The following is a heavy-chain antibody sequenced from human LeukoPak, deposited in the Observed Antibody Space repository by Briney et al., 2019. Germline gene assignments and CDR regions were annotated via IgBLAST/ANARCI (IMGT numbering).Heavy chain of an antibody. CDR1: GFTFSSYA. J-gene: IGHJ4*02. CDR3: AKATGYCSSTSCYMGGFDY. V-gene: IGHV3-23*01. Sequence: GGSLRLSCAASGFTFSSYAMSWVRQAPGKGLEWVSAISGSGGSTYYADSVKGRFTISRDNSKNTLYLQMNSLRAEDTAVYYCAKATGYCSSTSCYMGGFDYWGQGTLVIVSS. D-gene: IGHD2-2*02. CDR2: ISGSGGST.